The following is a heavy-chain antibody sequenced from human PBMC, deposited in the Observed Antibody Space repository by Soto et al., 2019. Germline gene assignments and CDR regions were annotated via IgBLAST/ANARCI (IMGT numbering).Heavy chain of an antibody. CDR1: GFAFTTYA. D-gene: IGHD2-2*01. CDR3: SRYGIATNCFISYGMDV. Sequence: EVQLLESGGGLVQPGGSLRLSCAASGFAFTTYAMSWVRQAPGKGLEWVSAISSTGGSTFYADSVKGRFTISRDNSKNTLYIQVNRLRAEDTAIYDCSRYGIATNCFISYGMDVWGQGTTVTVSS. CDR2: ISSTGGST. V-gene: IGHV3-23*01. J-gene: IGHJ6*02.